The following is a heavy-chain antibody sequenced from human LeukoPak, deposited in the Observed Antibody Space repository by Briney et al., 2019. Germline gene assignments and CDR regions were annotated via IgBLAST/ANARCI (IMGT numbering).Heavy chain of an antibody. V-gene: IGHV3-21*01. J-gene: IGHJ5*02. CDR3: ARKRGFDP. Sequence: GGSLRLSCAASGFTFSSYSMNWVRQAPGKGLEWVSSISSSSNYIYYADSLKGRFTISRDNAKNSLYLQVNSLRAEDTAVYYCARKRGFDPWGQGTLVTVSS. CDR2: ISSSSNYI. CDR1: GFTFSSYS.